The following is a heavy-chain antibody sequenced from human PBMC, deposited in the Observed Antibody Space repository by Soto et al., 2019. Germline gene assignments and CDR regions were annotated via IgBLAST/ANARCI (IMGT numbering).Heavy chain of an antibody. CDR2: IIRILGIA. J-gene: IGHJ4*02. Sequence: QVQLVQSGAEVKKPGSSVKVSCKASGGTFSSYTISWVRQAPGQGLEWMGRIIRILGIANYAQKFQGRVTTIADKPTSRAYMEVSSMRSGGTAVYYCPRVEYYYGSGASFDYWVQGTPVTVSS. CDR3: PRVEYYYGSGASFDY. D-gene: IGHD3-10*01. V-gene: IGHV1-69*02. CDR1: GGTFSSYT.